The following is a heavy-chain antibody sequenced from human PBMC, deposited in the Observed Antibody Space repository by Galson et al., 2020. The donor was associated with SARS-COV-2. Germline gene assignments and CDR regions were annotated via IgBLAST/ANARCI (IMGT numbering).Heavy chain of an antibody. CDR1: GFTFDDYA. D-gene: IGHD6-13*01. CDR3: VKEMAAPANPTANDY. Sequence: GGSLRLSCAASGFTFDDYAMYWVRQAPGKGLEWVSGISWNSGSKGYADSVKGRFTISRDNAKNSLYLQMNSLRAEDTAQYYCVKEMAAPANPTANDYWGQGTLVTVSS. J-gene: IGHJ4*02. CDR2: ISWNSGSK. V-gene: IGHV3-9*01.